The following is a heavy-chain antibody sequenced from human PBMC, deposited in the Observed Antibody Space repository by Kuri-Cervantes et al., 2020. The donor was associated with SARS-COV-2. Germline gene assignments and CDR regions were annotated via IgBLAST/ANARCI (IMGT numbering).Heavy chain of an antibody. J-gene: IGHJ4*02. CDR1: GRTFDDYV. D-gene: IGHD7-27*01. CDR3: AKEWPTGDGLGLDY. V-gene: IGHV3-43*01. Sequence: GESLKISCVASGRTFDDYVIHGVRQTSGKGLEWVALMTWNGGRAYYGDSVRGRFTISRDNTKNSLSLQMNSLTTEDTALYYCAKEWPTGDGLGLDYWGQGTLVTVSS. CDR2: MTWNGGRA.